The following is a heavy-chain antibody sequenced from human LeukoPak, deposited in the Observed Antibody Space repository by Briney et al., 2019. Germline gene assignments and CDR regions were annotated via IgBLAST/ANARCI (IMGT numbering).Heavy chain of an antibody. Sequence: ASVKVSCKASGYTFTSYHMHWVRQAPGQGLEWMGIINPSGGSTSYAQKFQGRVTMTRDTSTSTVYMELSSLRSEDTAVYYCARVRLEYYDILTGYYRGVYGMDVWGQGTTVTVSS. CDR3: ARVRLEYYDILTGYYRGVYGMDV. CDR2: INPSGGST. D-gene: IGHD3-9*01. J-gene: IGHJ6*02. V-gene: IGHV1-46*01. CDR1: GYTFTSYH.